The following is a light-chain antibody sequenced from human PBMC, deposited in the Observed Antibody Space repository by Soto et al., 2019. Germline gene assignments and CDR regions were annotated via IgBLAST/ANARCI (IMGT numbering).Light chain of an antibody. CDR3: QQYNQWPPHP. V-gene: IGKV3-15*01. J-gene: IGKJ2*01. Sequence: EVVMTQSPATLSVSPGERATLSCRASQSVSSDLAWYQQKPGQAPRLLIYGASTRATGMPARFSGGGSGTEFPLTISSLQSEDSAIYYCQQYNQWPPHPFGQGTKLEI. CDR1: QSVSSD. CDR2: GAS.